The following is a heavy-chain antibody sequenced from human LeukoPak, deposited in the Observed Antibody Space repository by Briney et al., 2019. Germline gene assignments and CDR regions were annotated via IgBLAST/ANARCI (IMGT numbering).Heavy chain of an antibody. V-gene: IGHV4-39*07. D-gene: IGHD3-10*01. J-gene: IGHJ3*02. CDR1: GGSISSNY. CDR3: ARSDGYGLVGI. Sequence: TPSETLSLTCTVSGGSISSNYWGWIRQPPGKTLEWIGSIYSSGSTYYNPSLKSRVIIIIDTPKNHFSLTLSSVTAADTAVYYCARSDGYGLVGIWGQGTMVTVSS. CDR2: IYSSGST.